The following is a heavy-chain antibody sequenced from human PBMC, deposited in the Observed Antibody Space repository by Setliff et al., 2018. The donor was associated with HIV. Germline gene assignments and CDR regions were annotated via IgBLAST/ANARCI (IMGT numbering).Heavy chain of an antibody. J-gene: IGHJ4*02. CDR3: ARVPILRYASPVDM. CDR2: INPSGGST. D-gene: IGHD3-9*01. CDR1: GYTFTSYY. Sequence: ASVKVSCKASGYTFTSYYIHWVRQAPGQGLEWMGEINPSGGSTSYSEKFRGRATMTRDTSRSTGYMELSSLRFDDTAVYYCARVPILRYASPVDMWGQGTLVTVS. V-gene: IGHV1-46*01.